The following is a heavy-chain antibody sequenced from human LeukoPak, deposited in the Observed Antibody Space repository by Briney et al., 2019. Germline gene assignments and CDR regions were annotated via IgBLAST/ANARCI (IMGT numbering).Heavy chain of an antibody. V-gene: IGHV4-30-4*01. J-gene: IGHJ4*02. CDR1: GGSISSGDYY. CDR2: IYYSGST. Sequence: NTSETLSLTCTVSGGSISSGDYYWSWIRQPPGKGLEWIGYIYYSGSTYYNPSLKSRVTISVDTSKNQFSLKLSSVTAADTAVYYCARDVREGYNHDYWGQGTLVTVSS. CDR3: ARDVREGYNHDY. D-gene: IGHD5-24*01.